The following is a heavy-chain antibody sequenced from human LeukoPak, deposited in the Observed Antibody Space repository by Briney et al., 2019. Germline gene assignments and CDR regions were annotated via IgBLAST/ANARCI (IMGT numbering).Heavy chain of an antibody. Sequence: SETLSLTCTVSGDSISSYYWNWIRQPPGRGLEWIGQVYYSGSINYNPSLKSRVTISPDTSKNQFSLKLTSVTAADTAVYYCVRRRYYDSDGYWYYFDYWGQGTLATVSS. CDR3: VRRRYYDSDGYWYYFDY. CDR1: GDSISSYY. D-gene: IGHD3-22*01. CDR2: VYYSGSI. V-gene: IGHV4-59*08. J-gene: IGHJ4*02.